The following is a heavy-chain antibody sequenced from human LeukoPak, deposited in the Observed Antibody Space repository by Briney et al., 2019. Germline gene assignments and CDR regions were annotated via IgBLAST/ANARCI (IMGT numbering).Heavy chain of an antibody. J-gene: IGHJ4*02. CDR3: ARDGGGIAARRPDY. D-gene: IGHD6-6*01. CDR2: ISYTGTTI. Sequence: GSLRLSCAASGFTFSSYSMNWVGQAPGKGLEWLSYISYTGTTISYADSVKGRFTISRDNAKDSLYLQMNSLRAEDTAVYYCARDGGGIAARRPDYWGQGTLVTVSS. CDR1: GFTFSSYS. V-gene: IGHV3-48*04.